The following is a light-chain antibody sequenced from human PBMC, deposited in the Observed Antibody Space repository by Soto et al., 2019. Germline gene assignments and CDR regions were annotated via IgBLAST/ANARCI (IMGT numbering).Light chain of an antibody. CDR1: SGHSNYA. CDR3: QTWVTGIHI. V-gene: IGLV4-69*01. J-gene: IGLJ2*01. Sequence: QPVLTQSPSASASLGASVKLTCTLSSGHSNYAIAWHQQQPEKGPRFLMKLNSDGSHSKWDGIPDRFSGSSSVAERYLTSATLQSEDEADYYCQTWVTGIHIFGGGTKLTVL. CDR2: LNSDGSH.